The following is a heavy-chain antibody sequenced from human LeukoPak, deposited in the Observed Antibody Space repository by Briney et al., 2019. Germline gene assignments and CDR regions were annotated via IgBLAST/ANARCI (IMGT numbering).Heavy chain of an antibody. J-gene: IGHJ6*02. CDR2: INPNSGGT. V-gene: IGHV1-2*02. Sequence: VASVKVSCKASGYTFTGYYMHWVRQAPGQGLEWMGWINPNSGGTNYAQKFQGRVTMTRDTSISTAYMELSSLRSEDTAVYYCARRKLRFLEWSVKRPYGMDVWGQGTTVTVSS. CDR1: GYTFTGYY. D-gene: IGHD3-3*01. CDR3: ARRKLRFLEWSVKRPYGMDV.